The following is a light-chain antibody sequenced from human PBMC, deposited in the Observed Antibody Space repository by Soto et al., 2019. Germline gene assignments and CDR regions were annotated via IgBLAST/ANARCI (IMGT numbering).Light chain of an antibody. Sequence: QSVLTQPPSASGTPGQRVTISCSGSSSNIGSNYVYWYQQLPGTAPKLLIYRNNQRPSGVPDRFSGSKSGTSASLAISGRRSEDEADYYCAAWDDSRSGRVFGGGTKLTVL. CDR2: RNN. CDR1: SSNIGSNY. CDR3: AAWDDSRSGRV. V-gene: IGLV1-47*01. J-gene: IGLJ3*02.